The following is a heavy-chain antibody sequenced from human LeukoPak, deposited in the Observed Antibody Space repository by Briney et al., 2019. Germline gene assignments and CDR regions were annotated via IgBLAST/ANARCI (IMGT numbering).Heavy chain of an antibody. CDR3: ARLYIGGYSRSTNYNWFDP. D-gene: IGHD6-13*01. J-gene: IGHJ5*02. CDR2: INHSGST. Sequence: SETLSPTCAVYGGSFSGYYWSWIRQPPGKGLGWIWGINHSGSTNSNPSIKSRVTISVDTSKNQFSLNLTSVTAADTAVYYCARLYIGGYSRSTNYNWFDPWGQGTLVTVSS. V-gene: IGHV4-34*01. CDR1: GGSFSGYY.